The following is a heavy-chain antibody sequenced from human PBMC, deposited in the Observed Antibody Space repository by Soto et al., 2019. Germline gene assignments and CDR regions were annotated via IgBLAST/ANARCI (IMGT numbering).Heavy chain of an antibody. CDR1: GYTFTSSD. Sequence: QVQLVQSGPEVRKPGASVKVSCKASGYTFTSSDINWVRQATGQGLEWMGWMSTSSGMTGYAQKFQGRVTMTSDTSTSTAYMELSRLRSDDTAVYYCAKDYGAPTHWVEETLVTDSS. CDR3: AKDYGAPTH. V-gene: IGHV1-8*01. D-gene: IGHD4-17*01. J-gene: IGHJ4*02. CDR2: MSTSSGMT.